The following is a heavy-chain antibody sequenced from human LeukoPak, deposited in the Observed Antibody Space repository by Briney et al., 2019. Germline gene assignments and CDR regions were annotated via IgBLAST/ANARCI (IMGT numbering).Heavy chain of an antibody. D-gene: IGHD5-12*01. CDR2: IWFDGSDK. V-gene: IGHV3-33*01. CDR3: ARDGYSGYDFYVDY. Sequence: GGSLRLSCAASGFTFSSYGMHWVRQAPGKGLEWVAVIWFDGSDKYYADSVKGRFTISRDNSKNTLYLQMNSLRAEDTAVYYCARDGYSGYDFYVDYWGQGSLVTVSS. J-gene: IGHJ4*02. CDR1: GFTFSSYG.